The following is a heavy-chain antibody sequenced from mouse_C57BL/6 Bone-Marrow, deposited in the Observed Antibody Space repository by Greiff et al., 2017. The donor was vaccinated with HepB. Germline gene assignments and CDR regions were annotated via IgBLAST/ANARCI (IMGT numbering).Heavy chain of an antibody. Sequence: EVMLVESGGDLVKPGGSLKLSCAASGFTFSTSGMSWVRQTPDKRLEWVATISTGGTYTYYPDSVKGRFTISRDTAKSTLFLQMSSLESEDTAIYYCARDRFDYYFDYWGQGTTLTGSS. CDR3: ARDRFDYYFDY. CDR2: ISTGGTYT. J-gene: IGHJ2*01. D-gene: IGHD2-14*01. CDR1: GFTFSTSG. V-gene: IGHV5-6*01.